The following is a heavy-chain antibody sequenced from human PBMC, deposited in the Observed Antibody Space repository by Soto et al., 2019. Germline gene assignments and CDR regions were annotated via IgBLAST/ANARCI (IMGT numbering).Heavy chain of an antibody. CDR2: IIPIFGTA. V-gene: IGHV1-69*01. D-gene: IGHD2-21*02. J-gene: IGHJ4*02. CDR1: GGTFSSYA. CDR3: ARDKEDGGNSRNYFDY. Sequence: QVQLVQSGAEVKKPGSSVKVSCKASGGTFSSYAISWVRQAPGQGLEWMGGIIPIFGTANYAQKFQGRVTITADESTSKAYMELSSLRSEDTAVYYCARDKEDGGNSRNYFDYWGQGTLVTVSS.